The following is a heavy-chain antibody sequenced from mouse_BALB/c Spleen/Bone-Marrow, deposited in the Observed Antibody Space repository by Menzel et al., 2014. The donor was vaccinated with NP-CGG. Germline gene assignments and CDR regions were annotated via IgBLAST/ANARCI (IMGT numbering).Heavy chain of an antibody. J-gene: IGHJ4*01. CDR1: GYTFTDYA. CDR2: ISPYYVDG. CDR3: AIWGSSGLYYYAMDY. V-gene: IGHV1S137*01. Sequence: VQLQESGAELVRPGVSVKISCKASGYTFTDYAMHWVKQSHAKSQEWIGVISPYYVDGGYNQKFKGKATMTIDKSSSTDYMELARLTSEDSAIDYCAIWGSSGLYYYAMDYWGEEASVTVAS. D-gene: IGHD3-1*01.